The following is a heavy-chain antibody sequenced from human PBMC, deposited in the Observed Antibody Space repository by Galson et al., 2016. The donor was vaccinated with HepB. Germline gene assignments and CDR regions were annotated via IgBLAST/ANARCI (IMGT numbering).Heavy chain of an antibody. J-gene: IGHJ4*02. CDR1: GFIFTNAW. CDR3: TKEEYDSWTGYFRY. Sequence: SLRLSCAGTGFIFTNAWFNWVRQAPGKGLEWVGRIKSNADSGAVHYAAPVKGRFTISRDDSKNTLFLQMNSLTTEDTGVYYCTKEEYDSWTGYFRYWGLGTLATVSS. D-gene: IGHD3-3*01. CDR2: IKSNADSGAV. V-gene: IGHV3-15*07.